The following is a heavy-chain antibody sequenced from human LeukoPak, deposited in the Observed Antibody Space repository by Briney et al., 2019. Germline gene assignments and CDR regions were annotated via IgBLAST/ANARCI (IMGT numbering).Heavy chain of an antibody. Sequence: ASVKVSCKASGYTFTGYHIHWVRQAPGQGREWMGRINPYSGDTNFAQKFQGRETMTRDTSITTPYMDLSSLTPDDTAVYFCARDQGSLTRSWYTGYWGQGTQVTVSS. CDR1: GYTFTGYH. CDR2: INPYSGDT. CDR3: ARDQGSLTRSWYTGY. V-gene: IGHV1-2*06. D-gene: IGHD6-13*01. J-gene: IGHJ4*02.